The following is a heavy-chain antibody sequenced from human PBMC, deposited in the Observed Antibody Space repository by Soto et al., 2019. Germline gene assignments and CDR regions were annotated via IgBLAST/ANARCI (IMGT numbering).Heavy chain of an antibody. V-gene: IGHV3-30*03. Sequence: QVQLVESGGGVVQPGRSLRLSCAASGFTFSSYGMHWVRQAPGKGLEWVAVISYDGSNKYYADSVKGRFTISRDNSKNTLYRQMNSLRAEDTAVYYCATRGTGIRYYYGMDVWGQGTTVTVSS. D-gene: IGHD6-13*01. CDR3: ATRGTGIRYYYGMDV. J-gene: IGHJ6*02. CDR1: GFTFSSYG. CDR2: ISYDGSNK.